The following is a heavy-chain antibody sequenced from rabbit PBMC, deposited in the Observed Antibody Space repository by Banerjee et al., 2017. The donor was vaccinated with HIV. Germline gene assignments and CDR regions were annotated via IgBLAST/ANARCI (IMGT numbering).Heavy chain of an antibody. Sequence: QSLEESGGDLVKPGASLTLTCTASGFSFSNSDFIYWVRQAPGKGLEWIGYIDPVFGITYYANWVAGRFSISRENAQNTVFLQMTSLTDADTATYFCARDGAGGSYFALWGPGTLVTVS. CDR3: ARDGAGGSYFAL. J-gene: IGHJ4*01. D-gene: IGHD8-1*01. CDR2: IDPVFGIT. V-gene: IGHV1S40*01. CDR1: GFSFSNSDF.